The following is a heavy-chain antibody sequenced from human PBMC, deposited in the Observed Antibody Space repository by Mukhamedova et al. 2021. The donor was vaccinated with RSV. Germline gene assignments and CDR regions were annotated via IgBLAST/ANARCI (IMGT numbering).Heavy chain of an antibody. J-gene: IGHJ3*02. V-gene: IGHV4-34*01. CDR3: ARRPTRLSGDI. Sequence: STNYNPSLTSRVTISVDTSKNQFSLKLSSVTAADTAVYYCARRPTRLSGDIWGQGTMVTVSS. CDR2: ST. D-gene: IGHD2-15*01.